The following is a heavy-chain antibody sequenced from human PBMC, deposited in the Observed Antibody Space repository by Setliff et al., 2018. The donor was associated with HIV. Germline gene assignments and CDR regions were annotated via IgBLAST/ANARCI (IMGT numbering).Heavy chain of an antibody. V-gene: IGHV1-18*01. J-gene: IGHJ3*01. D-gene: IGHD3-22*01. CDR1: GYSSNSYG. CDR2: VSGYSGKT. CDR3: ARIGDTSGYYFYIFDL. Sequence: ASVKVSCKASGYSSNSYGFSWVRQVPGQGFEWMGWVSGYSGKTDYEPKFQGRVTMTTDKSTNTGYLELENLTSDDTATYYCARIGDTSGYYFYIFDLWGQGTMVTVS.